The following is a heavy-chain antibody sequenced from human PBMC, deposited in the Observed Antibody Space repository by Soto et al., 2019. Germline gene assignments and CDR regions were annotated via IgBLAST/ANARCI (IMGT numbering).Heavy chain of an antibody. Sequence: QVQLVQSGAEVKKPGSSVKVSCKASGGTFSSYAISWVRQAPGQGLEWMGGIIPIFGTANYAQKFQGSVTITADESTSTAYMELSSLRSEDTAVDYCARESGGTTVAFGMDVWGQGTRVTVSS. J-gene: IGHJ6*02. D-gene: IGHD4-17*01. CDR3: ARESGGTTVAFGMDV. V-gene: IGHV1-69*01. CDR2: IIPIFGTA. CDR1: GGTFSSYA.